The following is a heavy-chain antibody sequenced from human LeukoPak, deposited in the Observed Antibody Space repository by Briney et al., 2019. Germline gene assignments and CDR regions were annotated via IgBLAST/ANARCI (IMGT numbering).Heavy chain of an antibody. J-gene: IGHJ5*01. CDR3: ARGLGTSGWYTFDF. CDR1: GDSVSSKNGA. Sequence: SQTLSLTCAISGDSVSSKNGAWNWIRQSPSRGLEWLGRTYYRSKWYDEYADSVKGRVTISPDTSKSQFSLHVYSVTPEDTAVYYCARGLGTSGWYTFDFWGQGTLVTVSS. V-gene: IGHV6-1*01. D-gene: IGHD6-19*01. CDR2: TYYRSKWYD.